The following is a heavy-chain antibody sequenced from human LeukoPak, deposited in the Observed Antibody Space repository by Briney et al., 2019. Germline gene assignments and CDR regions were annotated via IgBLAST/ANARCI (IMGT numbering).Heavy chain of an antibody. CDR2: IRYDGADK. Sequence: GGSLRLSCAASGFTFRTFGMHWVRQAPGKGLEWVAFIRYDGADKFYADSVKGRFTISRDNAKNSLYLQMNSLRAEDTAVYYCARDLCSGGSCRLDYWGQGTLVTVSS. J-gene: IGHJ4*02. CDR3: ARDLCSGGSCRLDY. CDR1: GFTFRTFG. V-gene: IGHV3-30*02. D-gene: IGHD2-15*01.